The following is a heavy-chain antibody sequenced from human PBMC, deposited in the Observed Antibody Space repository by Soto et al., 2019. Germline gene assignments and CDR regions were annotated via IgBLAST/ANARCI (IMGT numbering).Heavy chain of an antibody. CDR3: ARYCSGGSCYSQNWFDP. CDR2: IYPGDSDT. CDR1: GYSFTSYW. Sequence: GESLKISCKGSGYSFTSYWIGWVRQMPGKGLEWMGIIYPGDSDTRYSPSFQGQVTISADKSISTAYLQWSSLKASDTAMYYCARYCSGGSCYSQNWFDPWGQGTLVTVS. D-gene: IGHD2-15*01. J-gene: IGHJ5*02. V-gene: IGHV5-51*01.